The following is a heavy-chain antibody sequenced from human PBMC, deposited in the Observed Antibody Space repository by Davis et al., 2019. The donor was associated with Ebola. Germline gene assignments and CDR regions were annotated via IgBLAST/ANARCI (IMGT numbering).Heavy chain of an antibody. Sequence: MPSETLFLTCGVSGDSVSSRNWWSWVRQSPGKGLEWLGEIYHGGITNYNPSLKGRVTMSVDKSRNQFSLNLYSVTAADTAVYYCARDYYDSNGFLHYFDHWGQGALVTVSS. CDR1: GDSVSSRNW. J-gene: IGHJ4*02. V-gene: IGHV4-4*02. CDR2: IYHGGIT. D-gene: IGHD3-22*01. CDR3: ARDYYDSNGFLHYFDH.